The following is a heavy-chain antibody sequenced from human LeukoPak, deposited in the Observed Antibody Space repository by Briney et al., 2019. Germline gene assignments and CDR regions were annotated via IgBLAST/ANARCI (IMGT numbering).Heavy chain of an antibody. CDR2: TVGGAGGT. V-gene: IGHV3-23*01. Sequence: GGSLRLFCAPSGGTFSSHGMSWVRQAPGRALEWVSGTVGGAGGTYYADSVKGRFTISRDNSKNTLYLQMNSLRAEDTAVYYCAREYDSSGYDYWGQGTLVTVSS. D-gene: IGHD3-22*01. CDR1: GGTFSSHG. CDR3: AREYDSSGYDY. J-gene: IGHJ4*02.